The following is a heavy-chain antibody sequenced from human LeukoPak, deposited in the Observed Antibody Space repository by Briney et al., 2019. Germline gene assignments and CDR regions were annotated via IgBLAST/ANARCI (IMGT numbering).Heavy chain of an antibody. V-gene: IGHV4-30-2*01. CDR3: ARSLEYYDILTGYYRGYFDY. Sequence: SETQSLTCAVSGGSISSGGYSWSWIRQPPGKGLEWIGYIYHSGNTYYNPSLKSRVTISVDRSKNQFSLKLSSVTAADTAVYYCARSLEYYDILTGYYRGYFDYWGQGTLVTVSS. D-gene: IGHD3-9*01. CDR1: GGSISSGGYS. CDR2: IYHSGNT. J-gene: IGHJ4*02.